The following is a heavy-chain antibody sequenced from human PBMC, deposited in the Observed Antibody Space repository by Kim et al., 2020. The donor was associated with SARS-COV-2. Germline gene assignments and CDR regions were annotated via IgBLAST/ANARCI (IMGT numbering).Heavy chain of an antibody. D-gene: IGHD3-22*01. J-gene: IGHJ4*02. Sequence: SVKVSCKASGGTFSSYAISWVRQAPGQGLEWMGGIIPIFGTANYAQKFQGRVTITADESTSTAYMELSSLRSEDTAVYYCAREPYYYDSSGYYRGSEGWGYWGQGTLVTVSS. V-gene: IGHV1-69*13. CDR3: AREPYYYDSSGYYRGSEGWGY. CDR2: IIPIFGTA. CDR1: GGTFSSYA.